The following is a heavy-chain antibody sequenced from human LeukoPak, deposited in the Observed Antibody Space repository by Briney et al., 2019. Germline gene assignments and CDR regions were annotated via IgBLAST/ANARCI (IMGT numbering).Heavy chain of an antibody. Sequence: GGSLRLSCAASGFTFSSYSINWVRQAPGKGLEWVSYISSGYPTIYYADSVKGRFTISRDNAKNSLYLQMNSLRAEDTAVYYCARAKAVAGVFDYWGQGTLVTVSS. CDR1: GFTFSSYS. J-gene: IGHJ4*02. D-gene: IGHD6-19*01. CDR2: ISSGYPTI. V-gene: IGHV3-48*01. CDR3: ARAKAVAGVFDY.